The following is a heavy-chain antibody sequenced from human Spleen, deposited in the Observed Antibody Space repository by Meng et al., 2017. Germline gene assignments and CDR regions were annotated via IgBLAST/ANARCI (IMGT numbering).Heavy chain of an antibody. CDR1: GGSFSGYY. V-gene: IGHV4-34*01. D-gene: IGHD3-3*01. J-gene: IGHJ4*02. CDR2: INHSGST. CDR3: ARVSRGWSGYYGY. Sequence: QVQIQRWGAGLVKPSETLSLTCAVYGGSFSGYYWNWIRQPPGKGLEWIGEINHSGSTNYNPSLKSRVTISVDTSKNQFSLKLSSVTAADTAVYYCARVSRGWSGYYGYWGQGTLVTVSS.